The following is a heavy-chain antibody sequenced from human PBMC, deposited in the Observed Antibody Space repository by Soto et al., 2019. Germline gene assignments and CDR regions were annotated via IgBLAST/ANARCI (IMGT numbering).Heavy chain of an antibody. Sequence: GGSLRLSCAASGFTFSSYGVHWVRQDPGKGLEWVAVIWYDGSNKYYADSLKGRFTISRDNSKKTLYLQVNSLRAEDTAVYFCARDDYDSSGYYYVDYWGQGTLVTVSS. V-gene: IGHV3-33*01. J-gene: IGHJ4*02. CDR2: IWYDGSNK. CDR1: GFTFSSYG. D-gene: IGHD3-22*01. CDR3: ARDDYDSSGYYYVDY.